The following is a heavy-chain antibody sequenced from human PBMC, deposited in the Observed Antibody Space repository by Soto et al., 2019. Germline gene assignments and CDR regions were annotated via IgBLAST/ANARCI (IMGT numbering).Heavy chain of an antibody. Sequence: VGSLRLSCAASGFTFNSYAMSWVRQAPGRGLEWVSVISGNGGTTYYADSVKGRLTISKDNSKNTLYLQMNSLRADDTAVYYCAKDALVVPAAMDCLDPWGQGTLVTVSS. CDR2: ISGNGGTT. CDR3: AKDALVVPAAMDCLDP. CDR1: GFTFNSYA. D-gene: IGHD2-2*01. V-gene: IGHV3-23*01. J-gene: IGHJ5*02.